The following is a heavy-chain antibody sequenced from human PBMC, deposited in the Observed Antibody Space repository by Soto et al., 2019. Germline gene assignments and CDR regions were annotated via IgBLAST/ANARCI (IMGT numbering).Heavy chain of an antibody. CDR3: TRDPRNKGFDP. D-gene: IGHD4-4*01. CDR2: INGDGTTT. J-gene: IGHJ5*02. CDR1: GFTFSDYW. V-gene: IGHV3-74*01. Sequence: EGQLVESGGGSVQPGGSLRLSCAASGFTFSDYWMHWVRQVPGKGLVWVSCINGDGTTTRYADSVRGRFTISRDNAKNTLYVQMTSLRAEDTAVYYCTRDPRNKGFDPWGQGTLVTVSS.